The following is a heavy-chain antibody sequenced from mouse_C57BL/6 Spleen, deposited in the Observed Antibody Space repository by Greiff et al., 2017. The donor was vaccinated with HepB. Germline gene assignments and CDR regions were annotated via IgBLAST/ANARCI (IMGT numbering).Heavy chain of an antibody. Sequence: QVHVKQPGTELVKPGASVKLSCKASGYTFTSYWMHWVKQRPGQGLEWIGNINPSNGGTNYNEKFKSKATLTVDKSSSTAYMQLSSLTSEDSAVYYCARRDLRLYYYAMDYWGQGTSVTVSS. CDR3: ARRDLRLYYYAMDY. J-gene: IGHJ4*01. CDR2: INPSNGGT. CDR1: GYTFTSYW. D-gene: IGHD3-2*02. V-gene: IGHV1-53*01.